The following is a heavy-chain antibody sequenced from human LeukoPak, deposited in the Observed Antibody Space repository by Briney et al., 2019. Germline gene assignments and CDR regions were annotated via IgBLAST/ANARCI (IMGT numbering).Heavy chain of an antibody. CDR1: GITLSNYA. V-gene: IGHV3-23*01. D-gene: IGHD3-22*01. J-gene: IGHJ4*02. Sequence: GSLRLPCAVSGITLSNYAMTWVRQAPGKGLEWVAGISGSGGGTNYADSVKGRFTISRDNYKNTLYLQMNSLGAEDTAVYFCAKRGVVIRVILVGFHKEAYYFDSWGQGALVTVSS. CDR2: ISGSGGGT. CDR3: AKRGVVIRVILVGFHKEAYYFDS.